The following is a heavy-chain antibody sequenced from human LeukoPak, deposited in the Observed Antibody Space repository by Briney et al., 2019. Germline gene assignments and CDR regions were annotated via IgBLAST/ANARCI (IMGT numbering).Heavy chain of an antibody. D-gene: IGHD3-10*01. V-gene: IGHV1-2*02. CDR3: AGQGTSYYYYYGMDV. CDR1: GYTFTGYY. J-gene: IGHJ6*02. Sequence: ASVKVSCKASGYTFTGYYMHWVRQAPGQGLEWMGWINPNSGGTNYAQKFQGRVTMTRDTSISTAYMELSRLRSDDTAVYYCAGQGTSYYYYYGMDVWGQGTTVTVSS. CDR2: INPNSGGT.